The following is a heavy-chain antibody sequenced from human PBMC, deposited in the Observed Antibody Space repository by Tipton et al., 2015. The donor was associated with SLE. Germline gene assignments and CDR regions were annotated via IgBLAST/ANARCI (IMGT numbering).Heavy chain of an antibody. V-gene: IGHV1-46*01. CDR3: ARDGSSSYYFDY. D-gene: IGHD6-13*01. CDR1: GYTFTSYY. CDR2: INPSAGST. Sequence: QSGAEVKKPGALVKVSCKASGYTFTSYYMHWVRQAPGQGLEWMGVINPSAGSTSYAQKFQGRVIMTRDTSTRTAYMELSSLRSEDTVVYCCARDGSSSYYFDYWGQGTLVTVSS. J-gene: IGHJ4*02.